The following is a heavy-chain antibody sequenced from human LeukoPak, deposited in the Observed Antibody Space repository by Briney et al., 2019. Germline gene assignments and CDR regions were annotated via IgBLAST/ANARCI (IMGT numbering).Heavy chain of an antibody. CDR3: AKGWEWGVEYYYYYMDV. CDR1: GFTFSSYA. V-gene: IGHV3-23*01. CDR2: ISGSGGST. Sequence: PGGSLRLSCAASGFTFSSYAMSWVRQAPGKGLEWVSAISGSGGSTYYADSVKGRFTISRDNSKNTLYLQMNSLRAEDTAVYYCAKGWEWGVEYYYYYMDVWGKGTTVTVSS. J-gene: IGHJ6*03. D-gene: IGHD3-10*01.